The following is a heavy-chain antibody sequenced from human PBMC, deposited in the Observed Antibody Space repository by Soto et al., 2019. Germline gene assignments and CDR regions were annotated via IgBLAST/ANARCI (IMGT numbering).Heavy chain of an antibody. CDR1: GGSISSSSYY. CDR2: IYYSGST. V-gene: IGHV4-39*01. Sequence: SETLSLTCTVSGGSISSSSYYWGWIRQPPGKGLEWIGSIYYSGSTYYNPSLKSRVTISVDTSKNQFSLKLSSVTAADTAVYYCARLRVVPAATGRYWFDPWGQGTLVTVSS. CDR3: ARLRVVPAATGRYWFDP. D-gene: IGHD2-2*01. J-gene: IGHJ5*02.